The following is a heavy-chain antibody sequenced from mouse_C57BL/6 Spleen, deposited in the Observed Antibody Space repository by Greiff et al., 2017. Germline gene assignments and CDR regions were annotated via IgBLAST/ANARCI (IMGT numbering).Heavy chain of an antibody. D-gene: IGHD1-1*01. J-gene: IGHJ2*01. Sequence: EVKLVESGGDLVKPGGSLKLSCAASGFTFSSYGMSWVRQTPDNRLEWVATISSGGSCTYYPDSVKGRFTISRDNAKNTLYLQMSSLKSEDTAMYCCARAGVGNFDNWGQGTTRTVSS. CDR1: GFTFSSYG. CDR3: ARAGVGNFDN. V-gene: IGHV5-6*01. CDR2: ISSGGSCT.